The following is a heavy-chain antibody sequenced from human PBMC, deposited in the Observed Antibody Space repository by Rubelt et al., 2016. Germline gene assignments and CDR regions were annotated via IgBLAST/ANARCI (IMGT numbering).Heavy chain of an antibody. V-gene: IGHV1-18*01. D-gene: IGHD2-15*01. CDR3: ARDRGGYYFDY. CDR2: ISAYNGNT. CDR1: GYTFTSYG. Sequence: QVQLVQSGAEVKKPGASVKVSCKASGYTFTSYGISWVRQAPGQGLEWMGWISAYNGNTNYAKKVQGRFTMSTDTSTSTAYMGLRSLSSDDTAVYYCARDRGGYYFDYWGQGTLVTVSS. J-gene: IGHJ4*02.